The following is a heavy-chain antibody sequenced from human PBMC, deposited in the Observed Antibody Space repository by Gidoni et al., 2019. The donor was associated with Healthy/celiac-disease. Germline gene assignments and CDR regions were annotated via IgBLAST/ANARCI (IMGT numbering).Heavy chain of an antibody. CDR1: GGSFSGYY. CDR3: ARGRYSYGRGSLDY. CDR2: INHSGRT. J-gene: IGHJ4*02. V-gene: IGHV4-34*01. Sequence: QVQLQQWGAGLLKPSAPLSLTCAVYGGSFSGYYWRWIRQPPGKGLEWIGEINHSGRTNYNPSLKSRVTISVDTSKNQFSLKLSSVTAADTAVYYCARGRYSYGRGSLDYWGQGTLVTVSS. D-gene: IGHD5-18*01.